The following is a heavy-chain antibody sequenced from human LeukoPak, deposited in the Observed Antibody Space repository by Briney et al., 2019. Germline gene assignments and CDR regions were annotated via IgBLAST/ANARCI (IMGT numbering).Heavy chain of an antibody. CDR3: ARGWQQLDSVWFDP. CDR1: GYTFTGYY. V-gene: IGHV1-2*02. Sequence: ASVKVPCKASGYTFTGYYMHWVRQAPGQGLEWMGWINPNSGGTNYAQKFQGRVTMTRDTSISTAYMELSRLRSDDTAVYYCARGWQQLDSVWFDPWGQGTLVTVSS. D-gene: IGHD6-13*01. CDR2: INPNSGGT. J-gene: IGHJ5*02.